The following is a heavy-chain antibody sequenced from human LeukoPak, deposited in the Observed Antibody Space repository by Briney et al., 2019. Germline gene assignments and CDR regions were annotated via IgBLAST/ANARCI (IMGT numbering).Heavy chain of an antibody. V-gene: IGHV1-69*05. CDR1: GGTFSSYA. Sequence: SVKVSCKASGGTFSSYAISWVRQAPGQGLEWMGGIIPIFGTANYAQKFQGRVTITTDESTSTAYMELSSLGSEDTAVYYCARTYYYDSSGYQAPYYFDYWGQGTLVTVSS. D-gene: IGHD3-22*01. CDR3: ARTYYYDSSGYQAPYYFDY. CDR2: IIPIFGTA. J-gene: IGHJ4*02.